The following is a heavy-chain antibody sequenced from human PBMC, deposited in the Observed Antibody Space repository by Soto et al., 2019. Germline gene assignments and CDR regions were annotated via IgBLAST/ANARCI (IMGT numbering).Heavy chain of an antibody. V-gene: IGHV1-46*01. CDR3: GREGTALDS. J-gene: IGHJ4*02. CDR1: GYSFTNYY. CDR2: INPSGGST. D-gene: IGHD5-18*01. Sequence: QVQLVQSGAEVKMPGTSVKVSCKASGYSFTNYYIHWVRQAPGQGLEWMGIINPSGGSTDYAQKFQGRLSMTRDTSTSTVHMELSSLRSDDTAVYYCGREGTALDSWGQGTLVTVSS.